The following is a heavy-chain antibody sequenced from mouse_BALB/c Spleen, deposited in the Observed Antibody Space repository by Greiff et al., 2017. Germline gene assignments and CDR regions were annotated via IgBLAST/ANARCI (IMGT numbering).Heavy chain of an antibody. CDR3: ARQRGSYDYGAWFAY. Sequence: EVMLVESGGGLVKPGGSLKLSCAASGFAFSSYDMSWVRQTPEKRLEWVAYISSGGGSTYYPDTVKGRFTISRDNAKTTLYLQMSSLKSEDTAMYYCARQRGSYDYGAWFAYWGQGTLVTVSA. CDR2: ISSGGGST. V-gene: IGHV5-12-1*01. D-gene: IGHD2-4*01. J-gene: IGHJ3*01. CDR1: GFAFSSYD.